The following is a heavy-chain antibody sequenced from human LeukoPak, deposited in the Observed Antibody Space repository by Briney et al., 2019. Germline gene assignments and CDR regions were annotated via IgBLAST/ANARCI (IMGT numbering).Heavy chain of an antibody. D-gene: IGHD3-9*01. CDR3: ARQHTAWFVDY. CDR2: VSASGAST. Sequence: GGSLRLSCAASGFSFSNYGMSWVRQAPGKGLEWVSGVSASGASTYSEDSVKGRFIISRDNSKNMVFLQMNSLRAEDTAVYYCARQHTAWFVDYWGQGVLVTVSS. CDR1: GFSFSNYG. J-gene: IGHJ4*02. V-gene: IGHV3-23*01.